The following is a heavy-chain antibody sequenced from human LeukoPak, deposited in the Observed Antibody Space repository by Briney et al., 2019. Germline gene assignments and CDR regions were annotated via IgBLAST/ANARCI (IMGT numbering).Heavy chain of an antibody. CDR1: GGSISPYY. J-gene: IGHJ4*02. D-gene: IGHD5-18*01. CDR2: IYYTGST. V-gene: IGHV4-59*01. CDR3: ARVLSYSYGPPPNFDF. Sequence: SETLSLTCSVSGGSISPYYWSWSRQPPGKGLEWIGYIYYTGSTNYNPSLKSRVTISVDTSDNQFSLKLSSVTSADTAVYYCARVLSYSYGPPPNFDFWGQGILVTVSS.